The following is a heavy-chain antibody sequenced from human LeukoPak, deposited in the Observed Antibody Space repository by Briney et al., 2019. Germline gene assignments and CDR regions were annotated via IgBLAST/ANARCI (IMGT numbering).Heavy chain of an antibody. CDR2: IYHSGST. CDR1: GGSFSGYY. V-gene: IGHV4-34*01. J-gene: IGHJ5*02. D-gene: IGHD6-19*01. CDR3: ARRAAVAVSWFDP. Sequence: PSETLSLTCAVYGGSFSGYYWSWIRQPPGKGLEWIGGIYHSGSTYYNPSLKSRVTISVDTSKNQFSLKLSSVTAADTAVYYCARRAAVAVSWFDPWGQGTLVTVSS.